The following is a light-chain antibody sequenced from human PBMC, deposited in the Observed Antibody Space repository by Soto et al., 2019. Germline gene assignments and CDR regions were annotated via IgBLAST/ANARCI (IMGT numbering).Light chain of an antibody. CDR3: CSYAGSFDWV. CDR1: SSDVGGYNY. CDR2: DVS. V-gene: IGLV2-11*01. J-gene: IGLJ3*02. Sequence: QSALTQPRSVSGSPGQSVTSSCTGTSSDVGGYNYVSWYQQHPGKAPKLMIYDVSKRPSGVPDRFSGSKSGNTASLTISGLQAEDEADYYCCSYAGSFDWVFGGGTKVTVL.